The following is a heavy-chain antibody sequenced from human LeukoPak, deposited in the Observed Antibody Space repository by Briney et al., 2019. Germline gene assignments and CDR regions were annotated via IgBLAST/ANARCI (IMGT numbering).Heavy chain of an antibody. V-gene: IGHV4-59*11. CDR3: ARGVSLWFGEPETYFDF. D-gene: IGHD3-10*01. CDR2: ISDSGIT. Sequence: KPSETLSLTCTVSGGSLTNHYCSWILQPPGKGLEWMVYISDSGITNYNPSLRSRISISLDTSKNQFSLKLSSATAADTAIYYCARGVSLWFGEPETYFDFWGHGTLVTVSS. J-gene: IGHJ4*01. CDR1: GGSLTNHY.